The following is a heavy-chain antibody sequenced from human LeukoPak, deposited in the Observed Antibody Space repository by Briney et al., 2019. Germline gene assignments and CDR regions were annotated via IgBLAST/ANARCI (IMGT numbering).Heavy chain of an antibody. CDR1: GFTFSSYW. Sequence: GGSLRLSCAASGFTFSSYWMHWVRQAPGKGLVWDSRINSDGSSASYADSVKGRFTISRDNAKNTLYLQMNSLRAEDTAVYYCARIAAGAQRKSVDYWGQGTLVTVSS. J-gene: IGHJ4*02. CDR3: ARIAAGAQRKSVDY. V-gene: IGHV3-74*01. CDR2: INSDGSSA. D-gene: IGHD6-13*01.